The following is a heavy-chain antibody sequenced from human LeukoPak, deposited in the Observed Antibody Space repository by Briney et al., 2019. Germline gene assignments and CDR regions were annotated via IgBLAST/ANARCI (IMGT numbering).Heavy chain of an antibody. D-gene: IGHD1-26*01. CDR2: ISAYNGNT. CDR3: ARDRSGSYLNNRFDP. Sequence: ASVKVSCKASGYTFTSYGISWVRQAPGQGLEWMGWISAYNGNTNYAQKLQGRVTMTTDTSTSTAYMELRSLRAEDTAVYYCARDRSGSYLNNRFDPWGQGTLVTVSS. CDR1: GYTFTSYG. V-gene: IGHV1-18*01. J-gene: IGHJ5*02.